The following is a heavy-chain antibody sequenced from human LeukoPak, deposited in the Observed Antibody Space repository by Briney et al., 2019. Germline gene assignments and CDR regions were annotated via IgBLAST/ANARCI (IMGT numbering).Heavy chain of an antibody. CDR3: AKVEGSYGGYFDY. V-gene: IGHV3-23*01. D-gene: IGHD1-26*01. CDR1: GFTFSSYA. J-gene: IGHJ4*02. Sequence: GGSLRLSCAASGFTFSSYAMSWVRQAPGKGLEWVSAVSGSGGSTYYADSVKGRFTISRDNSKNTLYLQMNSLRAEDTAVYYCAKVEGSYGGYFDYWGQGTLVTVSS. CDR2: VSGSGGST.